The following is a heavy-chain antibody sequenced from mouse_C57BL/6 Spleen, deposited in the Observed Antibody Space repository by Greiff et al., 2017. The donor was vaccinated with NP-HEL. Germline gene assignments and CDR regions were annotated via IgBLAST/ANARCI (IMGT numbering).Heavy chain of an antibody. Sequence: QVQLQQPGAELVKPGASVKLSCKASGYTFTSYWMHWVKQRPGQGLEWIGMIHPNSGSTNYNEKFKSKATLTVDKSSSTAYMQLSSLTSEDSAVYYCARDTTVVEEGYFDVWGTGTTVTVSS. CDR2: IHPNSGST. V-gene: IGHV1-64*01. CDR3: ARDTTVVEEGYFDV. CDR1: GYTFTSYW. J-gene: IGHJ1*03. D-gene: IGHD1-1*01.